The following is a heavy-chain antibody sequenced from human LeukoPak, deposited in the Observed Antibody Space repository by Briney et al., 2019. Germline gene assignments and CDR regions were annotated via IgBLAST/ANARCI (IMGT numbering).Heavy chain of an antibody. CDR2: IKQDGSEK. D-gene: IGHD1-26*01. Sequence: GGSLRLSCAASGFTFTTYWMSWVRQAPGKGLEWVANIKQDGSEKHYVDSVKGRFTISRDNAKNSLYLQMNSLRAEDTALYYCARDHELVGATGTCDLWGQGTMVPVFS. CDR3: ARDHELVGATGTCDL. V-gene: IGHV3-7*04. J-gene: IGHJ3*01. CDR1: GFTFTTYW.